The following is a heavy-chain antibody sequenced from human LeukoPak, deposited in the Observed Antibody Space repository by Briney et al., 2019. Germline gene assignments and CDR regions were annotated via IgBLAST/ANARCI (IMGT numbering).Heavy chain of an antibody. J-gene: IGHJ4*02. Sequence: GGSLRLSCVASGFTFSSYWMSWVRQAPGKGLEWVANIKQDGSEKYYVDSVNGRFTISRDNAKNSLYLQMNSLRAEDTAVYYCARDYYDSSGYYYALDYWGQGTLVTVSS. D-gene: IGHD3-22*01. CDR1: GFTFSSYW. CDR3: ARDYYDSSGYYYALDY. V-gene: IGHV3-7*01. CDR2: IKQDGSEK.